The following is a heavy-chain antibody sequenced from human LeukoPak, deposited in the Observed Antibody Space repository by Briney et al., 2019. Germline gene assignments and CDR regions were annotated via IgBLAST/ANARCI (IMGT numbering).Heavy chain of an antibody. V-gene: IGHV3-33*01. Sequence: GRSLRLSRAASGFTFSSYGMHWVRQAPGKGLEWVAVIWYDGSNKYYADSVKGRFTISRDNSKNTLYLQMNSLRAEDTAVYYCAREDGSGSYHFDYWGQGTLVTVSS. CDR3: AREDGSGSYHFDY. J-gene: IGHJ4*02. CDR2: IWYDGSNK. D-gene: IGHD3-10*01. CDR1: GFTFSSYG.